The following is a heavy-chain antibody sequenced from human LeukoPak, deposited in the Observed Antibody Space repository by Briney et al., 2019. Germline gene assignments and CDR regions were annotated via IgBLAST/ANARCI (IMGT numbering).Heavy chain of an antibody. CDR2: IYYSGST. Sequence: ESLRLSCAASGFTFSSYSMNWVRQAPGKGLEWIGSIYYSGSTYYNPSLKSRVTISVDTSKNQFSLKVSSVTAADTAVYYCASIQRMPQWGQGTLVTVSS. J-gene: IGHJ4*02. V-gene: IGHV4-59*05. CDR3: ASIQRMPQ. D-gene: IGHD2-15*01. CDR1: GFTFSSYSMN.